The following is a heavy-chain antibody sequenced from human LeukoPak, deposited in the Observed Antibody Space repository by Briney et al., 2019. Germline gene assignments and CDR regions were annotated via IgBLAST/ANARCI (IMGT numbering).Heavy chain of an antibody. CDR2: IYYSGST. Sequence: SETLSLTCTVSGGSISSSSYYWGWIRQPPGKGLGWIGSIYYSGSTYYNPSLKSRVTISVDTSKNQFSLKLSSVTAADTAVYYCARVFIDSGSYPLDYWGQGTLVTVSS. CDR3: ARVFIDSGSYPLDY. J-gene: IGHJ4*02. CDR1: GGSISSSSYY. D-gene: IGHD1-26*01. V-gene: IGHV4-39*07.